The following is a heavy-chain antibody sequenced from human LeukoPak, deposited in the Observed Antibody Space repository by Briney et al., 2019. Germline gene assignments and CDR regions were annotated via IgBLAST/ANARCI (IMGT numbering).Heavy chain of an antibody. D-gene: IGHD3-22*01. Sequence: GGSLRLSCAASGFTFSSYEMNWVRQAPGKGLEWVSYISSSGSTIYYADSVKGRFTISRDNAKNSLYLQMNSLRAEDTAVYCCARDYYDSSGYLKYWYFDLWGRGTLVTVSS. V-gene: IGHV3-48*03. CDR3: ARDYYDSSGYLKYWYFDL. J-gene: IGHJ2*01. CDR2: ISSSGSTI. CDR1: GFTFSSYE.